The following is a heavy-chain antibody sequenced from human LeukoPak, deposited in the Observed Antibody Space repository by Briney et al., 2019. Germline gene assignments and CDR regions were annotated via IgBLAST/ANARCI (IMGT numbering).Heavy chain of an antibody. V-gene: IGHV3-30*18. J-gene: IGHJ5*02. Sequence: RGSLRLSCAASGFTFSNYAMHWVRQAPGKGLEWVAVILHDGSNKYHADSVKGRFTISRDNSKKTLYLQMNNLTSEDTAVYYCAKDRYGSGSNWFDPWGQGTLVTVSS. D-gene: IGHD3-10*01. CDR3: AKDRYGSGSNWFDP. CDR1: GFTFSNYA. CDR2: ILHDGSNK.